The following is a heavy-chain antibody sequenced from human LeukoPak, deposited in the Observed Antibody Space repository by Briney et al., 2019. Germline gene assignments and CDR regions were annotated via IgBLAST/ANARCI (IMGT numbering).Heavy chain of an antibody. V-gene: IGHV3-30*03. Sequence: PGRSLRLSCAASGFTFSSYGMHWVRQAPGTGLEWVAVISSDGSHKYYADSVKGRFTISRDNSKNTLYLQMNSLRAEDTAVYYCARVAVGGTIHYFDYWGQGTLVTVSS. D-gene: IGHD1-26*01. J-gene: IGHJ4*02. CDR3: ARVAVGGTIHYFDY. CDR1: GFTFSSYG. CDR2: ISSDGSHK.